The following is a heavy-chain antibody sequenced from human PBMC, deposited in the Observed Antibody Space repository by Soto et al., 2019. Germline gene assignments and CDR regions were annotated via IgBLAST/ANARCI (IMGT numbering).Heavy chain of an antibody. D-gene: IGHD2-2*01. CDR1: GGSFSSYY. CDR2: IYYSGST. V-gene: IGHV4-39*01. CDR3: ARLNCSSTSCYLRYYYYGMDV. J-gene: IGHJ6*02. Sequence: SETLSLTCAVYGGSFSSYYWGWIRQPPGKGLKWIGSIYYSGSTYYNPSLKGRVTISVDTSKNQFSLKLSSATAADTAVYYCARLNCSSTSCYLRYYYYGMDVWGQGTTVTVSS.